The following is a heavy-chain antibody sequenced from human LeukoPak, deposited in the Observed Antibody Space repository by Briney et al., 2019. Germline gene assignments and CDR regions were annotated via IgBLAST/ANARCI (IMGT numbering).Heavy chain of an antibody. CDR3: ASPLRTRGLDY. V-gene: IGHV3-74*01. D-gene: IGHD1/OR15-1a*01. CDR2: INSDGSST. J-gene: IGHJ4*02. Sequence: GGSLRLSCAASGFTFSSYWMHWVRQAPGKVLVWVSRINSDGSSTSYADSVKRRFTISRDNAKNTLYLQMNSLRAEDTAVYYCASPLRTRGLDYWGQGTLVTVSS. CDR1: GFTFSSYW.